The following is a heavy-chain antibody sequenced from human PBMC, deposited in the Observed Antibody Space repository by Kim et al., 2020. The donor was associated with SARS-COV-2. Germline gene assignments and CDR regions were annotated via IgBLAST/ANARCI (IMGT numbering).Heavy chain of an antibody. Sequence: SETLSLTCTVSGGSISSSSYYWGWIRQPPGKGLEWIGNLYYSGSTYYNPSLKSRVTISVDTSKNQFSLKLSSVTAADTAVYYCAREAVAGLEGDNWFDPWGQGTLVTVSS. J-gene: IGHJ5*02. CDR1: GGSISSSSYY. V-gene: IGHV4-39*07. D-gene: IGHD6-19*01. CDR2: LYYSGST. CDR3: AREAVAGLEGDNWFDP.